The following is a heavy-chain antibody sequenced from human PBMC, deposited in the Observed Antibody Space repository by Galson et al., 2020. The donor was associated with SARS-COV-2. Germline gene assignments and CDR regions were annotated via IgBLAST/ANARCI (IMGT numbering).Heavy chain of an antibody. CDR2: ISKDGNNQ. CDR3: AKAWFGLLGGYFDY. J-gene: IGHJ4*02. V-gene: IGHV3-30*18. CDR1: GFTLSSQG. D-gene: IGHD3-10*01. Sequence: GGSLRLSCAASGFTLSSQGMHWVRQAPGKGLEWVAAISKDGNNQFYSDSVRGRFIISRDTSNSELYLEMNSLTSEDTAVYYCAKAWFGLLGGYFDYWGQGTLVTVSS.